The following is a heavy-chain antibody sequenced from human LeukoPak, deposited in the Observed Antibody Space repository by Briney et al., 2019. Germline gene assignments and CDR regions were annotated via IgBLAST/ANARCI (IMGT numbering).Heavy chain of an antibody. J-gene: IGHJ4*02. CDR2: INPNSGGT. CDR3: ARVDYGDYADLDY. V-gene: IGHV1-2*02. CDR1: GYTFTGYY. D-gene: IGHD4-17*01. Sequence: ASVKVSCKASGYTFTGYYMHWVRQAPGQGLEWMGWINPNSGGTNYAQKFQGRVTMTRDTSTSTAYMELSRLRSDDTAVYYCARVDYGDYADLDYWGQGTLVTVSS.